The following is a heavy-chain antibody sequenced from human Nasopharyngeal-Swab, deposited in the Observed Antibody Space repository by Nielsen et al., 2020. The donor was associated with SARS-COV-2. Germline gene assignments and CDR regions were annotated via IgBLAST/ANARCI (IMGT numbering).Heavy chain of an antibody. CDR1: GYTFTGYY. CDR3: ASGWYYYYGMDV. Sequence: ASVKVSCKASGYTFTGYYMHWVRQAPVQGLEWMGRINPNSGGTNYAQKFQGRVTMTRDTSISTAYMELSRLRSDDTAVYYCASGWYYYYGMDVWGQGTTVTVSS. D-gene: IGHD6-19*01. J-gene: IGHJ6*02. V-gene: IGHV1-2*06. CDR2: INPNSGGT.